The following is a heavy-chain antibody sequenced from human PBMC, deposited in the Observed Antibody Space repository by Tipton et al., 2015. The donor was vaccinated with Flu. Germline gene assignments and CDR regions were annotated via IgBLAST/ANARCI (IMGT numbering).Heavy chain of an antibody. CDR2: ISYDGGIK. D-gene: IGHD1-26*01. V-gene: IGHV3-30-3*01. J-gene: IGHJ4*02. Sequence: QLVQSGGGVVQPGNSLRLSCAGSGFAFNSYAMHWVRQAPGKGLEWVGVISYDGGIKKYAESVKGRFTIFRDNSKNTLYLQMNSLRPEDTAVYRCATDRERVPSDYWGQGTLVTVSS. CDR3: ATDRERVPSDY. CDR1: GFAFNSYA.